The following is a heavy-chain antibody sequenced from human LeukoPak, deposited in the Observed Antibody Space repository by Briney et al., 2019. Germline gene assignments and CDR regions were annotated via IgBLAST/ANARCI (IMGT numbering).Heavy chain of an antibody. CDR3: AKDRGDLYWYFDL. V-gene: IGHV3-30*18. CDR2: ISYDGSNK. J-gene: IGHJ2*01. CDR1: GFAFSSYG. Sequence: PGGSLRLSCAASGFAFSSYGTHWVRQAPGKGLEWMSVISYDGSNKYYADSVKGRFTISRDNSKNTLYLQMNSLRAEDTAVYYCAKDRGDLYWYFDLWGRGTLVTVSS. D-gene: IGHD3-10*01.